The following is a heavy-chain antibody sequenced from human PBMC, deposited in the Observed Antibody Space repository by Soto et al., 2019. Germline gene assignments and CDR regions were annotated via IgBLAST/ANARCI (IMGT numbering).Heavy chain of an antibody. Sequence: GGSLRLSCAASGFTFGSYAMHWVRQAPGKGLEWVAVISYDGSNKYYADSVKGRFTISRDNSKNTLYLQMNSLRAEDTAVYYCARVHGTTPGYYYYGMDVWGQGTTVTVSS. CDR3: ARVHGTTPGYYYYGMDV. CDR1: GFTFGSYA. J-gene: IGHJ6*02. CDR2: ISYDGSNK. V-gene: IGHV3-30-3*01. D-gene: IGHD1-1*01.